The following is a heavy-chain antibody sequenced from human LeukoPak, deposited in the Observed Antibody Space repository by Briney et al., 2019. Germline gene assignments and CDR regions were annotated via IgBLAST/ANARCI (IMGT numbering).Heavy chain of an antibody. J-gene: IGHJ4*02. D-gene: IGHD7-27*01. CDR1: GYTFTGYY. Sequence: ASVKVSCKASGYTFTGYYMHWVRQAPGRGLEWMGWINPNSGGTNYAQKFQGRVTMTRDTSISTAYMELSRLRSDDTAVYYCTSTDWGSKNYWGQGTLVTVSS. V-gene: IGHV1-2*02. CDR3: TSTDWGSKNY. CDR2: INPNSGGT.